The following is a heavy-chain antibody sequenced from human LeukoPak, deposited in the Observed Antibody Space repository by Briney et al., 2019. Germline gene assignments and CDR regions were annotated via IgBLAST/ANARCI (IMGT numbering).Heavy chain of an antibody. CDR1: GFTFSSYG. Sequence: GVSLRLSCAASGFTFSSYGMHWVRQAPGKGLEWVAVIWYDGSNKYYADSVKGRFTISRDNSKNTLYLQMNSLRAEDTAVYYCARAHYDFWSGLRDDAFDIWGQGTMVTVSS. D-gene: IGHD3-3*01. V-gene: IGHV3-33*01. CDR2: IWYDGSNK. J-gene: IGHJ3*02. CDR3: ARAHYDFWSGLRDDAFDI.